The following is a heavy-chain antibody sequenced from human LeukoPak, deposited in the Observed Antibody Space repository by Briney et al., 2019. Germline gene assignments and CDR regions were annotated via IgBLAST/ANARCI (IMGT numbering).Heavy chain of an antibody. J-gene: IGHJ6*02. CDR1: GFTFSDYY. D-gene: IGHD2-2*01. Sequence: GGSLRLSCAASGFTFSDYYMSWIRQAPGKGLEWVSYISSSGSTIYYADSVKVRFTISRDNAKNSLYLQMNSLRAEDTAVYYCARDRGYCSSTSCYRILYYYGMDVWGQGTTVTVSS. CDR2: ISSSGSTI. V-gene: IGHV3-11*01. CDR3: ARDRGYCSSTSCYRILYYYGMDV.